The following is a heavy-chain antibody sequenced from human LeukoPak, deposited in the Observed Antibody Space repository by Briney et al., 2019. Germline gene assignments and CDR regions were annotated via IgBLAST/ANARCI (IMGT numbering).Heavy chain of an antibody. CDR2: INPNSGGT. CDR3: ATHPFDF. V-gene: IGHV1-2*02. Sequence: GASVKVSCKASGYTFTDYNIHWVRQAPGQGLEWMGWINPNSGGTNYAQKFQGRVTMTRDTSIGTAYMDLSSLISDDTAVYYCATHPFDFWGQGTLVTVFS. CDR1: GYTFTDYN. J-gene: IGHJ4*02.